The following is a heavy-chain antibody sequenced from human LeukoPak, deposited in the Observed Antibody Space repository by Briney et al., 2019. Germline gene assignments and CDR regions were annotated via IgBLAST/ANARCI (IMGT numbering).Heavy chain of an antibody. Sequence: QPGGSLRLSCAASGFTFSSYEMNWVRQAPGKGLEWVSYISNSGSTIYYADSVKSRFTISRDNAKNSLYLQMNSLRAEDTAVYYCAKVIGATYYYDSSGYYPYYFDYWGQGTLVTVSS. V-gene: IGHV3-48*03. J-gene: IGHJ4*02. CDR1: GFTFSSYE. D-gene: IGHD3-22*01. CDR3: AKVIGATYYYDSSGYYPYYFDY. CDR2: ISNSGSTI.